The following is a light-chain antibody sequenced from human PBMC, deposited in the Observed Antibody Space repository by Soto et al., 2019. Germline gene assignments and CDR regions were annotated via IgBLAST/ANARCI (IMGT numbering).Light chain of an antibody. V-gene: IGLV1-44*01. CDR1: SSNIGSTT. CDR2: NNN. CDR3: AAWDDSLNGVV. Sequence: QSVLTQPPSASGTPGQRVTIACSGSSSNIGSTTVKWYQQLPGTAPKLLIYNNNQRPSGVPDRFSGSKSGTSASLAISGLQSEDEADYYCAAWDDSLNGVVFGGETQLSVL. J-gene: IGLJ3*02.